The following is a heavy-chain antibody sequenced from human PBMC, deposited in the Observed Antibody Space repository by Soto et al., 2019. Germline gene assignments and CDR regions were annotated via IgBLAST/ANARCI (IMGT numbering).Heavy chain of an antibody. D-gene: IGHD4-17*01. J-gene: IGHJ5*02. CDR1: GGSVSSGSYY. CDR3: ARDNDYGGWFDP. Sequence: PSETLSLTCTVSGGSVSSGSYYWSWIRQPPGKGLEWIGYIYYSGSTNYNPSLKSRVTISVDTSKNQFSLKLSSVTAADTAVYYCARDNDYGGWFDPWGQGTLVTVSS. V-gene: IGHV4-61*01. CDR2: IYYSGST.